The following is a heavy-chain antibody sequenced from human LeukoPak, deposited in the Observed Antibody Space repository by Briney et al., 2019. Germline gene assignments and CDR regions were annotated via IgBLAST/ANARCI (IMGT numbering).Heavy chain of an antibody. Sequence: SVKFSCKASGRTFSSYAISWVRQAPGQGLAWMGGIIPIFGTANYAQKFQGRVTITADESTSTAYMELSSLRSEDTAVYYCARGRAVAWVFDLWGRGTLVTVSS. CDR3: ARGRAVAWVFDL. V-gene: IGHV1-69*13. CDR1: GRTFSSYA. J-gene: IGHJ2*01. CDR2: IIPIFGTA. D-gene: IGHD6-19*01.